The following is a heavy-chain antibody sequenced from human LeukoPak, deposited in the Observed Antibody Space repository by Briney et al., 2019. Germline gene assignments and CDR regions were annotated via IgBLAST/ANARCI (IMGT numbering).Heavy chain of an antibody. CDR1: GFTFDDYG. D-gene: IGHD2-15*01. Sequence: GGSLRLSCAASGFTFDDYGMSWVRQAPGKGLEWVSSISSTSSDKYYADSVKGRFTISRDNAKNSLYLQMNSLRAEDTAVYYCARPRYCSGGTCHACDYWGQGTLVTVSS. J-gene: IGHJ4*02. CDR3: ARPRYCSGGTCHACDY. V-gene: IGHV3-21*01. CDR2: ISSTSSDK.